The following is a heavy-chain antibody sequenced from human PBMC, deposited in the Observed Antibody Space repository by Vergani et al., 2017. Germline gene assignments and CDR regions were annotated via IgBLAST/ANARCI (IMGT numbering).Heavy chain of an antibody. D-gene: IGHD5-12*01. CDR1: GYTLTELS. J-gene: IGHJ6*02. CDR3: STPRLRFSYYYYYGMDV. Sequence: QVKLVQSGAEVKKPGASVKVSCKVSGYTLTELSMHWVRQAPGKGLEWMGGFDPEDGETIYAQKFQGRVTMTEDTSTDTAYMELSSLRSEDTAVYYGSTPRLRFSYYYYYGMDVWGQGTTVTVSS. V-gene: IGHV1-24*01. CDR2: FDPEDGET.